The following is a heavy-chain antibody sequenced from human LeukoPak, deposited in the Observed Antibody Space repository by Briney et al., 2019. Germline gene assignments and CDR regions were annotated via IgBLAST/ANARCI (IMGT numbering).Heavy chain of an antibody. D-gene: IGHD7-27*01. V-gene: IGHV5-51*01. CDR1: GYSFTSYW. J-gene: IGHJ3*02. CDR3: ARPPKLELGITEAFDI. Sequence: KRGESLKISCKGSGYSFTSYWIGWVRQMPGKGLEWMGIIYPGDSETRYSPSFQGQVTISADKSIGTAYLQWSSLKASDTAMHYCARPPKLELGITEAFDIWGQGTMVTVSS. CDR2: IYPGDSET.